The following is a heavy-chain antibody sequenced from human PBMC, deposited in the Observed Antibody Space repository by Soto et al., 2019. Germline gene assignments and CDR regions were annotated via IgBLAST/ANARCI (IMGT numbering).Heavy chain of an antibody. CDR3: AKDYSNYFYHYYYMDV. CDR2: ISGSGGST. V-gene: IGHV3-23*01. J-gene: IGHJ6*03. CDR1: GFTFSSYA. Sequence: EVQLLESGGGLVQPGGSLRLPCAASGFTFSSYAMSWVRQAPGKGLEWVSAISGSGGSTYYADSVKGRFTISRDNSKNTLYLQMNSLRAEDTAVYYCAKDYSNYFYHYYYMDVWGKGTTVTVSS. D-gene: IGHD4-4*01.